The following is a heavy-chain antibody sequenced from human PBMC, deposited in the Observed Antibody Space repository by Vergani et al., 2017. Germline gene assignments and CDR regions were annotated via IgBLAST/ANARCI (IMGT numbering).Heavy chain of an antibody. V-gene: IGHV1-2*02. Sequence: QVQLVQSGAEVKRPGASVKVSCKASGYTFTGYYLHWVRLAPGQGLEWMGWINPKNGLTKYAQRFQGRVSLTRDTSITTAFMELSSLRSDDTAMYYCTSFPTETSEYYDSTGYYHRFFEKGGQGTLVTVSS. CDR3: TSFPTETSEYYDSTGYYHRFFEK. CDR2: INPKNGLT. D-gene: IGHD3-16*01. CDR1: GYTFTGYY. J-gene: IGHJ4*02.